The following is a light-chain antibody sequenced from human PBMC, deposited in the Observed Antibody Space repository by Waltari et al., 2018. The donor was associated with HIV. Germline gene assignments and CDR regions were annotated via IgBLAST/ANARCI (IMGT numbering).Light chain of an antibody. V-gene: IGLV4-69*01. J-gene: IGLJ3*02. Sequence: QLVLTQSPSASASLGASVKLTCTLSSGHSDYAIAWHQQQPEKGPRYLMKLNSDGSHIKGDGIPDLFSGSSSGAERYLTISSLQSEDEADYYCQTWDTGIRVFGGGTKLTVL. CDR3: QTWDTGIRV. CDR1: SGHSDYA. CDR2: LNSDGSH.